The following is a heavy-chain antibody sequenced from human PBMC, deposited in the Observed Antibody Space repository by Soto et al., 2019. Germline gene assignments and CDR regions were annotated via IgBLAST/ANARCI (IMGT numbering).Heavy chain of an antibody. Sequence: ASVKVSCKASGYTFTSHCISWVRQAPGQGLEWMGWISAYNGNTNYAQKLQGRVTMTTDTSTSTAYMELRSLRSDDTAVYYCARSGGYCISTSCYYYGMDVWGQGTTVTVSS. CDR1: GYTFTSHC. J-gene: IGHJ6*02. CDR2: ISAYNGNT. CDR3: ARSGGYCISTSCYYYGMDV. D-gene: IGHD2-2*01. V-gene: IGHV1-18*01.